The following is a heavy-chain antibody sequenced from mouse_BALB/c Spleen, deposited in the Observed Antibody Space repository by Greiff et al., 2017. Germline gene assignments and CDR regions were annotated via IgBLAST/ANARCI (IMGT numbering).Heavy chain of an antibody. Sequence: EVQLQQSGPGLVKPSQSLSLTCTVTGYSITSDYAWNWIRQFPGNKLEWMGYISYSGSTSYNPSLKSRISITRDTSKNQFFLQLNSVTTEDTATYYCARSGYEGFAYWGQGTLVTVSA. CDR3: ARSGYEGFAY. D-gene: IGHD2-14*01. CDR2: ISYSGST. V-gene: IGHV3-2*02. J-gene: IGHJ3*01. CDR1: GYSITSDYA.